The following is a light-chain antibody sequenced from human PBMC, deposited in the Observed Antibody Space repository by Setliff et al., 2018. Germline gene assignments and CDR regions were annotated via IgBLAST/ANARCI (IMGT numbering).Light chain of an antibody. CDR3: SSYAGSNTPYV. CDR2: EVS. V-gene: IGLV2-8*01. Sequence: QSVLTQPPSASGSPGQSVTISCTGTSSDVGGYNYVSWYQQHPGKAPKLMIYEVSKRPSGVPARFSGSKSGNTASLTVSGLQAEDEADYYCSSYAGSNTPYVFGTGTKVTVL. CDR1: SSDVGGYNY. J-gene: IGLJ1*01.